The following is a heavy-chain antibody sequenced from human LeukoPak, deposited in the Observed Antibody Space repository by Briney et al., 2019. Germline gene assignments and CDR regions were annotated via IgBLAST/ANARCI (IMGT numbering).Heavy chain of an antibody. D-gene: IGHD3-10*01. J-gene: IGHJ4*02. CDR1: GFTFSGSA. Sequence: SGGSLRHSCAASGFTFSGSAMHWVRQASGKGLEWVGRIRSKANSYATAYAASVKGRFTISRDDSKNTAYLQMNSLKTEDTAVYYCTRHGSGSYLTFDYWGQGTLVTVSS. V-gene: IGHV3-73*01. CDR2: IRSKANSYAT. CDR3: TRHGSGSYLTFDY.